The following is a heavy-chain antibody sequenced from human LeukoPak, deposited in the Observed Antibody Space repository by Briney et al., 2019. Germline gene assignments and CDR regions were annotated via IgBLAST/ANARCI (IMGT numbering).Heavy chain of an antibody. V-gene: IGHV3-74*01. D-gene: IGHD2-2*02. J-gene: IGHJ4*02. CDR1: GFTFSSYW. Sequence: PGGSLRLSCAASGFTFSSYWMHWVRQAPGKGLVWVSRINTDGSSTSYADSVKGRFTISRDNSKNTLYLQMNSLRAEDTAVYYCAKGGPLGYCTSTSCYTVFHWGQGTLVTVSS. CDR2: INTDGSST. CDR3: AKGGPLGYCTSTSCYTVFH.